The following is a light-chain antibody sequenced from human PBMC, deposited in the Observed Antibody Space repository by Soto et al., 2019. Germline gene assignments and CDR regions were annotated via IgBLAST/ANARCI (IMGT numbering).Light chain of an antibody. CDR3: QHSGT. CDR2: GAS. CDR1: QNIRSGF. Sequence: EIVLTQSPGTLSLSLGERATLSCRASQNIRSGFLAWYQQKPGQAPRLLIYGASTRATDISDRFGGSGSETDFTLTISRLEPEDFAVYFCQHSGTFGQGTKVEI. V-gene: IGKV3-20*01. J-gene: IGKJ1*01.